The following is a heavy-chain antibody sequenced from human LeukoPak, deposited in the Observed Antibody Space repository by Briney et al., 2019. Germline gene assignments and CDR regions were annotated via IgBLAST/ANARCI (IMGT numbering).Heavy chain of an antibody. CDR3: AKDRYSYGYDFDY. CDR1: GFTFSSYS. Sequence: GGSLRLSCAASGFTFSSYSMNWVRQAPGKGLEWVSYISSSSSTIYYADSVKGRFTISRDNAKNSLYLQMNSLRAEDTAVYYCAKDRYSYGYDFDYWGQGTLVTVSS. V-gene: IGHV3-48*01. CDR2: ISSSSSTI. D-gene: IGHD5-18*01. J-gene: IGHJ4*02.